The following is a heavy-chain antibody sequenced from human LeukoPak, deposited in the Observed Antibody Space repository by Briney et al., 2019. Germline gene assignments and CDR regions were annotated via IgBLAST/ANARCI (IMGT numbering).Heavy chain of an antibody. CDR3: ARRRYFGSGTYDH. Sequence: SETLSLTCTVSGGAISSSNYYWGWIRQPPGKGLEWIGTIYYSGSTYHNPSLESRVTMYVDTSKNQFSPKLTSVTAADTAVYFCARRRYFGSGTYDHWGQGTLVTVSS. J-gene: IGHJ4*02. V-gene: IGHV4-39*01. CDR2: IYYSGST. D-gene: IGHD3-10*01. CDR1: GGAISSSNYY.